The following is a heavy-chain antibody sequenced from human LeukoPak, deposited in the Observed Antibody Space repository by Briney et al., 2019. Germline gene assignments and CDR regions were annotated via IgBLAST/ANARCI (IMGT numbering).Heavy chain of an antibody. CDR2: IYTSGST. CDR3: ARLGGYSGYPNWFDP. CDR1: GGSISSHY. D-gene: IGHD5-12*01. Sequence: PSETLSLTCTVSGGSISSHYWSWIRQPPGKGLEWIGYIYTSGSTNYNPSLKSRVTISVDTSKNQFSLKLSSVTAADTAVYYCARLGGYSGYPNWFDPWGQGTLVTVSS. J-gene: IGHJ5*02. V-gene: IGHV4-4*09.